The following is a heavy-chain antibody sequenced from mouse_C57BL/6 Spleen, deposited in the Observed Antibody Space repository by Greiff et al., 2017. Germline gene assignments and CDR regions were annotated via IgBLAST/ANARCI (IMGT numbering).Heavy chain of an antibody. CDR1: GYAFTNSL. CDR3: ARDYSNYAMDY. V-gene: IGHV1-54*01. D-gene: IGHD2-5*01. CDR2: INPGSGGT. J-gene: IGHJ4*01. Sequence: QVQLQQSGAELVRPGTSVKVSCKVSGYAFTNSLIEWVKQRPGQGLEWIGVINPGSGGTNYNEKFKGKATLTADKSSSTAYMQLSSLTSEDSAVYFCARDYSNYAMDYWGQGTSVTVSS.